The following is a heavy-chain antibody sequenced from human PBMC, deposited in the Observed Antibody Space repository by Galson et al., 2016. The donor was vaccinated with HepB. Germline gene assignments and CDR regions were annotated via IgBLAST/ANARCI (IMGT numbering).Heavy chain of an antibody. CDR2: ISWSGGSK. J-gene: IGHJ6*02. V-gene: IGHV3-9*01. Sequence: SLRLSCAASGFTFDDYGMHWVRQAPGKGLEWVSGISWSGGSKGYADSVKGRFTISRDNTKKSLYLQMTSLRPEDTALYYCGKDVGAGGYSNDYYYGMEAWGQVTTVTVAS. CDR3: GKDVGAGGYSNDYYYGMEA. D-gene: IGHD5-18*01. CDR1: GFTFDDYG.